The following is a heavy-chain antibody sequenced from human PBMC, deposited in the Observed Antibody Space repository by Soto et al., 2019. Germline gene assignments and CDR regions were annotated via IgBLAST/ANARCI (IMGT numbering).Heavy chain of an antibody. CDR1: GYSFINYG. Sequence: QVQLVQSGTEVKKPGASVKVSCKASGYSFINYGVSWVRQAPGQGLEWMGWISAYDGNTNYARKVQGRVTVTTDTSTSTAYMELRSLRSDDTAVYYCARASRVGHGSQSYGMDVWGEGTTVIVSS. V-gene: IGHV1-18*01. CDR2: ISAYDGNT. J-gene: IGHJ6*04. D-gene: IGHD3-10*01. CDR3: ARASRVGHGSQSYGMDV.